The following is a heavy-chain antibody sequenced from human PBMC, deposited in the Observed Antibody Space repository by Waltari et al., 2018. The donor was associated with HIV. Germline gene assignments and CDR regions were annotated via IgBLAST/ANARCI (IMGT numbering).Heavy chain of an antibody. J-gene: IGHJ4*02. CDR1: GFTFTNAW. CDR3: TTGDIVVVTDY. V-gene: IGHV3-15*01. Sequence: EVQLVESGGGLVKPGGSLRLSCAASGFTFTNAWMSWVCQAPGKGLEWVGRVKSETDGGKTDYAAPVKGRFTISRDDSKNTLYLQMNSLKTEDTAVYYCTTGDIVVVTDYWGQGTLVTVSS. D-gene: IGHD2-21*02. CDR2: VKSETDGGKT.